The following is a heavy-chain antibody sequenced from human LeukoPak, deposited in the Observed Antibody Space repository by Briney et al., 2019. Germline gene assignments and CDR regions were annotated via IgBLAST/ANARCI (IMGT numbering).Heavy chain of an antibody. CDR2: ISYDGSNK. V-gene: IGHV3-30*04. D-gene: IGHD3-22*01. CDR3: ASYYYDSSGLFVGAYAFDI. Sequence: GRSLRLTCAASGFTFSSYAMHWVRQAPGKGLEWVAVISYDGSNKYYADSVKGRFTISRDNSKNTLYLQMNSLRAEDTAVYYCASYYYDSSGLFVGAYAFDIWGQGTMVTVSS. CDR1: GFTFSSYA. J-gene: IGHJ3*02.